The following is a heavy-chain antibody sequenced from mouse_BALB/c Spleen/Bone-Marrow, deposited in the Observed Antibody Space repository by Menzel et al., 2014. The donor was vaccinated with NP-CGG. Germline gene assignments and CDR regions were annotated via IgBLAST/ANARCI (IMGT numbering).Heavy chain of an antibody. CDR1: GYSFTDYT. V-gene: IGHV1-22*01. Sequence: SGPELVKPGSSVKMSCKTSGYSFTDYTIHWVKQSHGKSLEWIGDFNPNNGGTDYNQKFQDKATLTVDKSSRTAFMEFRSLTFEDSAVYYCARARWYDYWGQGTTLTASS. CDR2: FNPNNGGT. D-gene: IGHD1-1*02. J-gene: IGHJ2*01. CDR3: ARARWYDY.